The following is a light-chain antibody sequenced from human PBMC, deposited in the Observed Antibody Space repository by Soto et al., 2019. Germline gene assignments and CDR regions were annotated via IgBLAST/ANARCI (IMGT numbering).Light chain of an antibody. V-gene: IGLV2-11*01. CDR2: VGN. Sequence: QSPLAPPRSVSGSPGQSVTISCTGTSDDVGGYHYVSWYQLHPGKAPELVFFVGNRRPAGVPHRFYGSKSDNTGSLIISGLQAEDEADYYCCSYVGSYIDVFGTGTKVT. J-gene: IGLJ1*01. CDR1: SDDVGGYHY. CDR3: CSYVGSYIDV.